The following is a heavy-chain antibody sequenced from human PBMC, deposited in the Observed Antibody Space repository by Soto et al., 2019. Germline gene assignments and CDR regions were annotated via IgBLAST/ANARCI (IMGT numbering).Heavy chain of an antibody. CDR2: ISSSSSYT. CDR1: GFTFSDYY. D-gene: IGHD6-13*01. V-gene: IGHV3-11*06. CDR3: ARGSSSWYVY. Sequence: PGGSLRLSCAASGFTFSDYYMSWIRQAPGKGLEWVSYISSSSSYTNYADSVKGQFTISRDNAKNSLYLQMNSLRAEDTAVYYCARGSSSWYVYWGQGTLVTVSS. J-gene: IGHJ4*02.